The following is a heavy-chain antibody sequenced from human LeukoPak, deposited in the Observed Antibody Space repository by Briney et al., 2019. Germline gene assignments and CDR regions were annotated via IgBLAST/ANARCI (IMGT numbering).Heavy chain of an antibody. CDR1: GGSISSYY. V-gene: IGHV4-59*01. D-gene: IGHD3-3*01. CDR3: ASRSSIWSGYQDTLYYFDS. J-gene: IGHJ4*02. Sequence: SETLSLTCTVSGGSISSYYWSWIRQPPGKRLEWIGHIYYSGSTNYNPSLKSRVTISVDTSKNQFSLKLSSVTAADTAVYYCASRSSIWSGYQDTLYYFDSWGQGTLVTVSP. CDR2: IYYSGST.